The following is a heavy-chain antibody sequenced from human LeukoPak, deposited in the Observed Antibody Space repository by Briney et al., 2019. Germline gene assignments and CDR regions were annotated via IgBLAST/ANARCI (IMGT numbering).Heavy chain of an antibody. D-gene: IGHD3-9*01. J-gene: IGHJ4*02. CDR1: GYTLTELS. CDR2: FDPEDGET. CDR3: AALTDWLLNPVGYFDY. Sequence: WASVKVSCTVSGYTLTELSMHWVRQAPGKGLEWMGGFDPEDGETIYAQKFQGRVTMTEDTSTDTAYMELSSLRSDDTAVYYCAALTDWLLNPVGYFDYWGQGTLVTVSS. V-gene: IGHV1-24*01.